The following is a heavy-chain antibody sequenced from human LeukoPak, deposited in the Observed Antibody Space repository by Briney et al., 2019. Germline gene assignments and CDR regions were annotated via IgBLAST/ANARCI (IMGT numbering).Heavy chain of an antibody. J-gene: IGHJ3*02. D-gene: IGHD4-17*01. CDR2: IYYSGST. CDR1: GGSISSGGYY. V-gene: IGHV4-31*03. CDR3: ARDNYGDGAFDI. Sequence: SETLSLTCTVSGGSISSGGYYWSWIRQHPGQGLEWIGYIYYSGSTYYNPSLKSRVTISVDTSKNQFSLKLSSVTAADTAVYYCARDNYGDGAFDIWGQGTMVTVSS.